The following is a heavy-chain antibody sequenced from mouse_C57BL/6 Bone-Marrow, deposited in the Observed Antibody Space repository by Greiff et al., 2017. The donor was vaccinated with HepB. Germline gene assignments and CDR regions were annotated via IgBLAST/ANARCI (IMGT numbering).Heavy chain of an antibody. Sequence: ESGPGLVKPSQSLSLTCSVTGYSITSGYYWNWIRQFPGNKLEWMGYISYDGSNNYNPSLKNRISITRDTSKNQFFLKLNSVTTEDTATYYCARARGPYYFDYWGQGTTLTVSS. CDR1: GYSITSGYY. CDR3: ARARGPYYFDY. J-gene: IGHJ2*01. V-gene: IGHV3-6*01. CDR2: ISYDGSN.